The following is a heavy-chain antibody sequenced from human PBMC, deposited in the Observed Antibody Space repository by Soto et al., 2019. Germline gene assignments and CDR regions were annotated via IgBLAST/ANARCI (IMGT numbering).Heavy chain of an antibody. CDR3: ARDLAAARPGGIYYYYGMDV. CDR1: GFTLSSYA. D-gene: IGHD6-6*01. V-gene: IGHV3-30-3*01. J-gene: IGHJ6*02. CDR2: ISYDGSNK. Sequence: GGSLRLSCAASGFTLSSYAMHWVRQAPGKGLEWVAVISYDGSNKYYADSVKGRFTISRDNSKNTLYLQMNSLRAEDTAVYYCARDLAAARPGGIYYYYGMDVWGQGTTVTVSS.